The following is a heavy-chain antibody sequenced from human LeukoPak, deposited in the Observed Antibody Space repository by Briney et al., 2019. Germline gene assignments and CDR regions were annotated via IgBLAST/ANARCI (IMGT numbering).Heavy chain of an antibody. CDR3: AKDLSDSSGYYYWSGVDY. D-gene: IGHD3-22*01. CDR1: GFTFDDYT. Sequence: GGSLRLSCAASGFTFDDYTMHWVRQAPGKGLEWVSLISWDGGSTYYADSVKGRFTISRDNSKNSLYLQMNSLRTEDTALYYCAKDLSDSSGYYYWSGVDYWGQGTLVTVSS. V-gene: IGHV3-43*01. J-gene: IGHJ4*02. CDR2: ISWDGGST.